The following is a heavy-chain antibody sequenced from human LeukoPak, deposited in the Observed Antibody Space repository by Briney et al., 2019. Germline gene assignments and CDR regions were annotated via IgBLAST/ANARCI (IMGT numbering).Heavy chain of an antibody. CDR1: GGCISSGGYY. CDR3: ARGAEDTAWGYFDY. D-gene: IGHD5-18*01. J-gene: IGHJ4*02. V-gene: IGHV4-31*03. Sequence: PSQTLSLTCTVSGGCISSGGYYWSWIRQHPGKGLEWSGYIYYSGSTYYNPSLKSRVTISVDTSKNQFSLKLSSVTAADTAVYYCARGAEDTAWGYFDYWGPGTLVTVSS. CDR2: IYYSGST.